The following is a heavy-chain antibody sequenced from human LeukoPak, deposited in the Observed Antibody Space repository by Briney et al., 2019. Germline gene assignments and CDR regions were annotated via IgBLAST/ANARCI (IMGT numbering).Heavy chain of an antibody. Sequence: ASVKVSCKASGYTFTGYHMHWVRQAPGQGLEWMGWINPNSGGTNYAQKFQGRVTMTRDTSISTAYMELSRLRSDDTAVYYCARDGMVRGVIIGSYGMDVWGQGTTVTVSS. J-gene: IGHJ6*02. D-gene: IGHD3-10*01. CDR3: ARDGMVRGVIIGSYGMDV. V-gene: IGHV1-2*02. CDR1: GYTFTGYH. CDR2: INPNSGGT.